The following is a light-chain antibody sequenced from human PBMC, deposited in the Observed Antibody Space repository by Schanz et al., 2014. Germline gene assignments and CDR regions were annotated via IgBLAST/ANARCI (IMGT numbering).Light chain of an antibody. CDR1: QSISTF. J-gene: IGKJ1*01. V-gene: IGKV1-39*01. CDR3: QQYDTFPRT. Sequence: DIQMTQSPSTLSASVGDRVTITCRASQSISTFLNWYQQASGTAPRLLIYAASSLQTGVPSRFSGGGSATDFNLTISSLQPDDFATYYCQQYDTFPRTFGQGTKVEIK. CDR2: AAS.